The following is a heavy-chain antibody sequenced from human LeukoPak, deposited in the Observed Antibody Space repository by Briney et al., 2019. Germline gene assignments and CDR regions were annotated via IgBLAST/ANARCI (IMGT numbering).Heavy chain of an antibody. D-gene: IGHD3-10*01. CDR1: GGSISSGGYY. Sequence: PSQTLSLTCTVSGGSISSGGYYWSWIRQPPGKGLEWIGEINHSGSTNYNPSLKSRVAISVDTSKNQFSLKLSSVTAADTAVYYCAGVMVRGVRFDYWGQGTLATVSS. CDR2: INHSGST. J-gene: IGHJ4*02. CDR3: AGVMVRGVRFDY. V-gene: IGHV4-30-2*01.